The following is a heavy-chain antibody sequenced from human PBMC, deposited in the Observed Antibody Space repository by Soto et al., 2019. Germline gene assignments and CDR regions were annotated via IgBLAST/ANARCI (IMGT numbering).Heavy chain of an antibody. J-gene: IGHJ5*02. CDR3: ARRHLAVAVSPWFDP. V-gene: IGHV2-26*01. D-gene: IGHD6-19*01. CDR2: IDSSGEK. Sequence: QVTLKESGPVLVKPTETLTLRCTVSGLSISDSEMGVSWIRQPPGKALEWLAHIDSSGEKSYRTFLKSRLTISKDTSKSQIVLIITNMDPADTGTYFCARRHLAVAVSPWFDPWGQGILVTVSS. CDR1: GLSISDSEMG.